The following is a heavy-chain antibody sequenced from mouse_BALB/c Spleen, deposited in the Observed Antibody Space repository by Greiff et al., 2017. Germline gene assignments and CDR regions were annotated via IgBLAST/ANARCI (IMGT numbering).Heavy chain of an antibody. CDR3: ARQKEYGNYGGFAY. Sequence: EVQGVESGGDLVKPGGSLKLSCAASGFTFSSYGMSWVRQTPDKRLEWVATISSGGSYTYYPDSVKGRFTIFRDNAKNTLYLQMSSLKSEDTAMYYCARQKEYGNYGGFAYWGQGTLVTVSA. V-gene: IGHV5-6*01. J-gene: IGHJ3*01. D-gene: IGHD2-10*02. CDR2: ISSGGSYT. CDR1: GFTFSSYG.